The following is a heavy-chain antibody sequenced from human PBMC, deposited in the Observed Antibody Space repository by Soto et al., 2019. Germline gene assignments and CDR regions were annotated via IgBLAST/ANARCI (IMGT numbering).Heavy chain of an antibody. CDR2: IFLADSDT. CDR3: ATYTGIDVDF. CDR1: GYRFPTSW. Sequence: EVQLVQSGAEVKKPGESLKISCKASGYRFPTSWIGWVRQMPGKGLEWMGIIFLADSDTTYSPSFQGQVTISADTSMTTAYLQWSSLKASDTAMYYCATYTGIDVDFWGQGTLVTVSS. V-gene: IGHV5-51*03. J-gene: IGHJ4*02. D-gene: IGHD1-26*01.